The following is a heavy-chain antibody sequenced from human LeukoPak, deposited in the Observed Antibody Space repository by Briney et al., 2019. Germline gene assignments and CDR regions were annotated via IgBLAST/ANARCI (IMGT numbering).Heavy chain of an antibody. CDR3: AKDAPGGSYGAEYFQH. D-gene: IGHD1-26*01. CDR2: ISCDGGST. CDR1: GFTFDDYT. V-gene: IGHV3-43*01. J-gene: IGHJ1*01. Sequence: GGSLRLSCAASGFTFDDYTMHWVRQAPGKGLEWVSLISCDGGSTYYADSVKGRFTISRGNSKNSLYLQMNSLRTEDTALYYCAKDAPGGSYGAEYFQHWGQGTLVTVSS.